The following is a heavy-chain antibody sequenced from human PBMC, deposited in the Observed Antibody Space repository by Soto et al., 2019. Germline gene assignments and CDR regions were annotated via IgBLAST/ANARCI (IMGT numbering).Heavy chain of an antibody. Sequence: QVQLQQWGAGLLKPSETLSLTCVVYGGSFSGYYWSWIRQSPGKGLEWIGGINHRGSTNYNPSLESRVTISVDTSKNQFSLKLPSVTAADTAMYYCARDGCCTSTTCRVGNWFDPWGQGTLVTVSS. J-gene: IGHJ5*02. V-gene: IGHV4-34*01. D-gene: IGHD2-2*01. CDR2: INHRGST. CDR1: GGSFSGYY. CDR3: ARDGCCTSTTCRVGNWFDP.